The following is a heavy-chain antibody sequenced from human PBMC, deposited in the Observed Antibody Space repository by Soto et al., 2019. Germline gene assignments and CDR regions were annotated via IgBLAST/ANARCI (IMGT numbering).Heavy chain of an antibody. CDR3: ARHGFGQWLVRNNWFDP. CDR1: GYSFTSYW. CDR2: IYPGDSDT. V-gene: IGHV5-51*01. J-gene: IGHJ5*02. Sequence: GESLKISCKGSGYSFTSYWIGWVRQMPGKGLEWMGIIYPGDSDTRYSPSFQGQVTISADKSISTAYLQWSSLKASDTAMYYCARHGFGQWLVRNNWFDPWGQGTLVTVSS. D-gene: IGHD6-19*01.